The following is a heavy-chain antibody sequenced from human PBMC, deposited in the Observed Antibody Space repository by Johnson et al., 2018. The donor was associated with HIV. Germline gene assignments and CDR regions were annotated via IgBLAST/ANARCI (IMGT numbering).Heavy chain of an antibody. CDR3: ARGLIAVAGFDAFDI. CDR1: GFTFSSYD. J-gene: IGHJ3*02. D-gene: IGHD6-19*01. CDR2: IRYDGRNK. Sequence: VESGGGVVQPGRSLRLSCAASGFTFSSYDINCVRQAPGKGLEWVTFIRYDGRNKYYADFVKGRFTISRDNSKNTLYLQMKSLRAGDTAVYYCARGLIAVAGFDAFDIWGHGTTVTVSS. V-gene: IGHV3-33*08.